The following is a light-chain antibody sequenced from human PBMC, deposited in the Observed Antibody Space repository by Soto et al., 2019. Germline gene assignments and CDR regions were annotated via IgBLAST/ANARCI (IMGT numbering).Light chain of an antibody. J-gene: IGKJ1*01. V-gene: IGKV1-5*03. CDR3: QQYNGYSTWT. CDR2: KAS. CDR1: QTISSW. Sequence: SASVGDRFTITCRASQTISSWLAWYQQKPGKAPKLLIYKASSLESGVPSRFSGSGSVTEFTLTISSLQPDDFATYYCQQYNGYSTWTFGQGTKVDIK.